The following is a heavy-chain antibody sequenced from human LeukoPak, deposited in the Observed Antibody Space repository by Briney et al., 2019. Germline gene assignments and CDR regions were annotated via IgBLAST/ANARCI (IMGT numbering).Heavy chain of an antibody. J-gene: IGHJ4*02. CDR2: INPSTGTT. CDR3: ASGSKTAFYDDSESQRQYFDY. Sequence: GASVKVSCKASGYTFTGYYMHWVRQAPGHGPEWMGIINPSTGTTTYTQKFQGRVTLTRDTSTSTAYLDLSSLTSEDTAVYYCASGSKTAFYDDSESQRQYFDYWGQGALVTVSS. V-gene: IGHV1-46*01. D-gene: IGHD3-10*01. CDR1: GYTFTGYY.